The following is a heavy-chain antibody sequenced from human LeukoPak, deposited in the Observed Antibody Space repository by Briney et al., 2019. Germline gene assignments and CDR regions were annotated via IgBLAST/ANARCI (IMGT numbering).Heavy chain of an antibody. D-gene: IGHD5-18*01. CDR3: ARDRGKRVETSMVGFP. J-gene: IGHJ5*02. V-gene: IGHV3-30*03. CDR2: ISFDRSNK. Sequence: GGSLRLSCAASGFTFSTYGIHWVRQAPGKGLEWVAVISFDRSNKFYADSVKGRFTISRDNAKNSLYLQMNNLRAEDTAVYYCARDRGKRVETSMVGFPWGQGTLVTVSS. CDR1: GFTFSTYG.